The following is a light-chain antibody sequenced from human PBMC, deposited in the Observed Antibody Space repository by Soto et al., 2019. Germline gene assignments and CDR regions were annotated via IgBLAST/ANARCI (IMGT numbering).Light chain of an antibody. CDR1: SSDVGGYNY. V-gene: IGLV2-8*01. Sequence: QSALAQPPSASGSPGQSVAISCTGTSSDVGGYNYVSWYQQHPGKAPKLTIYEVNKRPSEVPDRFSGSKSGNTASLTVSGLQAEDEADYYCSSYAGSSNVFGTGTKVTVL. CDR2: EVN. J-gene: IGLJ1*01. CDR3: SSYAGSSNV.